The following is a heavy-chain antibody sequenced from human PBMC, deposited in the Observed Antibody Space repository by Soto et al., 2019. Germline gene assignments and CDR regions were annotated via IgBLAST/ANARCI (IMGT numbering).Heavy chain of an antibody. CDR2: ISGSGGST. D-gene: IGHD5-18*01. Sequence: GGSLRLSCAASGFTCSSYAMSWVRQAPGKGLEWVSAISGSGGSTYYADSVKGRFTISRDNSKNTLYLQMNSLRAEDTAVYYSAKDPYSYGRSYFEYWGQGTLVTVSS. CDR1: GFTCSSYA. CDR3: AKDPYSYGRSYFEY. J-gene: IGHJ4*02. V-gene: IGHV3-23*01.